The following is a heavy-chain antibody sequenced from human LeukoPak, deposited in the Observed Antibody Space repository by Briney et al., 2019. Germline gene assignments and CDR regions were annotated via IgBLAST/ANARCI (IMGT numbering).Heavy chain of an antibody. CDR1: GFTFSSYG. D-gene: IGHD6-13*01. J-gene: IGHJ3*02. CDR3: AKVGSYSSSWYGAFDI. Sequence: PGRSLRLSCAASGFTFSSYGMHWVRQAPGKGLEWVAVISYDGSNKYYADSVKGRFTISRDNSKNTLYLQMNSLRAEDTAVYYCAKVGSYSSSWYGAFDIWGQGTMVTVSS. CDR2: ISYDGSNK. V-gene: IGHV3-30*18.